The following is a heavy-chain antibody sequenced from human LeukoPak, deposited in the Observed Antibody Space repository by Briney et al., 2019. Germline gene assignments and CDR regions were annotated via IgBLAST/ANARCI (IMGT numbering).Heavy chain of an antibody. J-gene: IGHJ4*02. D-gene: IGHD6-13*01. Sequence: SETLSLTCTVSGGSISSYYWSWLRQPPGKGLEWIGYIYYSGSTNYNPSLKSRVTISVDTSKNQFSLKLSSVTAADTAVYYCARGDGRQQLVLVYWGQGTLVTVSS. CDR2: IYYSGST. V-gene: IGHV4-59*12. CDR1: GGSISSYY. CDR3: ARGDGRQQLVLVY.